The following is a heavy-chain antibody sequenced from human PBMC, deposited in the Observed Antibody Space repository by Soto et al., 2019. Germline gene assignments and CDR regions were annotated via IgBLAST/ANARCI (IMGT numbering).Heavy chain of an antibody. J-gene: IGHJ5*01. D-gene: IGHD3-10*01. V-gene: IGHV3-48*03. CDR3: ARYGTRGDW. CDR2: ISSSGLTT. CDR1: AFTSRMFE. Sequence: SVGSLRLSCQPAAFTSRMFEMHWVRKAPGKGLEWVSYISSSGLTTYYADFAEGRVTISRDNAKDSLYLHLNSRRVGDTAVYYCARYGTRGDWWGLGTQVTVSS.